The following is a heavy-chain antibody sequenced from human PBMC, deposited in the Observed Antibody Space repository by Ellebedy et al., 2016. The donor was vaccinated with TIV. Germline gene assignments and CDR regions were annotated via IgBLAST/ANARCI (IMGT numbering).Heavy chain of an antibody. CDR2: INPSSGGT. CDR3: GRATPRYFDVVTGYGLVDF. Sequence: AASVKVSCKTSAYTFTTYNIHWMRQAPGQGLEWMGLINPSSGGTIYAQKFYDRVTLTTDTSTSAVYMELSTLNSEDTAVYYCGRATPRYFDVVTGYGLVDFWGLGTLVAVSS. D-gene: IGHD3-9*01. CDR1: AYTFTTYN. V-gene: IGHV1-46*01. J-gene: IGHJ4*02.